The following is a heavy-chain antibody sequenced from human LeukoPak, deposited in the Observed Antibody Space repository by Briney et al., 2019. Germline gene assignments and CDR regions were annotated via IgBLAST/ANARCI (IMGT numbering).Heavy chain of an antibody. J-gene: IGHJ4*02. V-gene: IGHV4-59*08. CDR3: ARHMYYYGSGSSKTHLDY. CDR1: GGSISSYY. Sequence: PSETLSLTCTVSGGSISSYYWSWTRQPPGKGLEWIGYIYYSGTTNYNPSLKSRVTISVDTSKNQFSLKLSSVTTADTAVYFCARHMYYYGSGSSKTHLDYWGQGSLVTVSS. CDR2: IYYSGTT. D-gene: IGHD3-10*01.